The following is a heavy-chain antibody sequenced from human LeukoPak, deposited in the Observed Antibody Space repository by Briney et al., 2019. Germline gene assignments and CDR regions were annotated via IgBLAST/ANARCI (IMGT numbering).Heavy chain of an antibody. CDR2: ITPIFATA. Sequence: SVKVSCRASGGTFSSYVISWVRQAPGQGLEWVGVITPIFATAKYAQKFQGRVTITADESTSTAYMELSSLRSEDTAVYYCAREGDSYCSSSSCSTGTLNYYYYYGMHVWGQGTTVTVSS. J-gene: IGHJ6*02. CDR1: GGTFSSYV. CDR3: AREGDSYCSSSSCSTGTLNYYYYYGMHV. D-gene: IGHD2-2*01. V-gene: IGHV1-69*01.